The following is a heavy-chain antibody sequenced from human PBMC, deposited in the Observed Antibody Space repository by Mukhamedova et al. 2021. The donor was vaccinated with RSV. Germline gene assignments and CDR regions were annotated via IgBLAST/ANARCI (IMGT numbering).Heavy chain of an antibody. CDR2: ISAYNGNT. Sequence: GESPGQGLEWMGWISAYNGNTNYAQKLQGRVTMTTDTSTSTAYMELRSLRSDDTAVYYCARQYDFWSGYFDYCGQGT. J-gene: IGHJ4*02. D-gene: IGHD3-3*01. V-gene: IGHV1-18*01. CDR3: ARQYDFWSGYFDY.